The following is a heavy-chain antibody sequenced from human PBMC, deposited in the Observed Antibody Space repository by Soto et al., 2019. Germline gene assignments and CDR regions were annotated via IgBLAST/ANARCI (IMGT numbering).Heavy chain of an antibody. CDR1: GSTFSYHY. CDR2: TRNKVDSYTT. V-gene: IGHV3-72*01. CDR3: APVTVGATDY. D-gene: IGHD1-26*01. J-gene: IGHJ4*02. Sequence: VRLSCAASGSTFSYHYMEWVRQAPGKGLEWVGRTRNKVDSYTTEYAASVRGRFTISSDDSKTSLYLQMNSLKTEDTALYYCAPVTVGATDYWGQVTLVTASS.